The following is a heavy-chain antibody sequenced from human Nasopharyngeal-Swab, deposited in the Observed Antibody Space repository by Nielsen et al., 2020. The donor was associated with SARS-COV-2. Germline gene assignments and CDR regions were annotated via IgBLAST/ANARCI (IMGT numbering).Heavy chain of an antibody. CDR2: IYYSGST. CDR3: ARGYGSGSSVYFDY. CDR1: GGSISSYY. D-gene: IGHD3-10*01. Sequence: SETLSLTCTVSGGSISSYYWSWIRQPPGKGLEWIGYIYYSGSTNYNPSLKSRVTISVDTSKNQFSLKLSSVTAADTAVYDCARGYGSGSSVYFDYWGQGTLVTVSS. J-gene: IGHJ4*02. V-gene: IGHV4-59*01.